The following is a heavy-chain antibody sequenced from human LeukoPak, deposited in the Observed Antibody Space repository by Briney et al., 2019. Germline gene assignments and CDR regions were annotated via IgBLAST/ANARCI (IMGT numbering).Heavy chain of an antibody. V-gene: IGHV5-51*01. CDR3: AIGDQPPDY. Sequence: RQVPGXGLEWMGIIYPGDSDTRYSPSFQGQVTISADKSISTAYLQWSSLKASDTAMYYCAIGDQPPDYWGQGTLVTVSS. CDR2: IYPGDSDT. J-gene: IGHJ4*02. D-gene: IGHD2-2*01.